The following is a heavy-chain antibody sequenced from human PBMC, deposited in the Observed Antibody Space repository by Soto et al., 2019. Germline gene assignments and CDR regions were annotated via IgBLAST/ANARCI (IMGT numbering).Heavy chain of an antibody. CDR2: ISSSSSYI. J-gene: IGHJ3*02. D-gene: IGHD3-10*01. Sequence: GGSLRLSCAASGFTFSSYSMNWVRQAPGKGLEWVSSISSSSSYINYADSVKGRFTISGDNAKNSLYLQMNSLRAEDTAVYYCARAQKITIFGGAAGSGSYYAFDIWGQGTMVTVSS. CDR1: GFTFSSYS. CDR3: ARAQKITIFGGAAGSGSYYAFDI. V-gene: IGHV3-21*01.